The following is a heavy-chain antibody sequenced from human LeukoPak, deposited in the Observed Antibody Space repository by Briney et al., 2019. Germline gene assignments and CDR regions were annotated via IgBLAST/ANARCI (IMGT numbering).Heavy chain of an antibody. CDR2: MNPNSGNT. J-gene: IGHJ5*02. V-gene: IGHV1-8*01. CDR3: ARTLGDCSSTSCYWYNWFDP. Sequence: ASVKVSCKASGYTFTSYDINWVRQATGPGLEWMGWMNPNSGNTGYAQKFQGRVTMTRNTSISTAYMELSSLRSEDTAVYYCARTLGDCSSTSCYWYNWFDPWGQGTLVTVSS. D-gene: IGHD2-2*01. CDR1: GYTFTSYD.